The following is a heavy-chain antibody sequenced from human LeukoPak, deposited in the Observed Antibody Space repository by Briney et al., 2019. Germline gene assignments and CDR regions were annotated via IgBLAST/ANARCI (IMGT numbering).Heavy chain of an antibody. CDR1: GFTFSSYG. CDR2: ISYDGSDK. J-gene: IGHJ4*02. D-gene: IGHD2-15*01. V-gene: IGHV3-30*03. CDR3: ATLLLGVGGDY. Sequence: GGSLRLSCAASGFTFSSYGMHWVRQAPGKGLEWVALISYDGSDKYYADSVKGRFTISRGNSKNTLYLQMNSLRAEDTAMYSCATLLLGVGGDYWGQGTLVTVSS.